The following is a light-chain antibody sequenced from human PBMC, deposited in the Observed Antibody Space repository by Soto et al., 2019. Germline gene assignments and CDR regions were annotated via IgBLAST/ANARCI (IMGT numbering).Light chain of an antibody. CDR3: QQYNGYSHS. V-gene: IGKV1-5*03. CDR2: KAS. J-gene: IGKJ2*01. Sequence: DIQMTQSPSTLSGSVGYRVTITCRASQTISSWLAWYQQKPGKAPKLLIYKASTLKSGVPSRFSGSGSGTEFTLTISSLQPDDFATYYCQQYNGYSHSFGQGTKVDIK. CDR1: QTISSW.